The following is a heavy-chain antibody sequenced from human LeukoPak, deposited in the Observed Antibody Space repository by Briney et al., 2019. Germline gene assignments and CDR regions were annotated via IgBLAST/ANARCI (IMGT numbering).Heavy chain of an antibody. D-gene: IGHD4-17*01. CDR2: ISGSGRNT. CDR1: GFTFSSYA. CDR3: VRENYGDYDAFDM. V-gene: IGHV3-23*01. Sequence: GGSLRLSCAASGFTFSSYAMIWVRQAPGKGLEWVSAISGSGRNTYYADSVKGRFTISRDNAKKSLYLQMNSLRAEDTAVYYCVRENYGDYDAFDMWGQGTMVTVSS. J-gene: IGHJ3*02.